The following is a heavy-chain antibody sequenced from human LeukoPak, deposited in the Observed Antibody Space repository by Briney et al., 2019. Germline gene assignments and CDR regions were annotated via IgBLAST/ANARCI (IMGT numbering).Heavy chain of an antibody. CDR1: GFTFTNYA. V-gene: IGHV3-23*01. CDR3: VRHDSCIPF. J-gene: IGHJ4*02. Sequence: GGSLRLSCAASGFTFTNYAMTWVRQAPGKGLEWVSSISDTYATTYYTDSVKGRCTISRDNSKNTVSLQLNNLRAEDTAVYFCVRHDSCIPFWGRGALVTVSS. CDR2: ISDTYATT. D-gene: IGHD2-2*01.